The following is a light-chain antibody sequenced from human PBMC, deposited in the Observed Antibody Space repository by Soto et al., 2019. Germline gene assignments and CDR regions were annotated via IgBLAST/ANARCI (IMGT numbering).Light chain of an antibody. V-gene: IGLV1-44*01. CDR2: SDN. CDR1: SSNIGSNT. J-gene: IGLJ2*01. CDR3: TTWDDSLNMV. Sequence: QSVLTQPPSASETPGQRVTISCSGSSSNIGSNTVNWYQQLPGTAPKLLIYSDNQRPSGVPDRFSGSKSGTSASLAISGLQSEDEADYYCTTWDDSLNMVFGGGTQLTV.